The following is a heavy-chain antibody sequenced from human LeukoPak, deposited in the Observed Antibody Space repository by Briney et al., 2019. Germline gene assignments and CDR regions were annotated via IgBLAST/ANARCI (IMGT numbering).Heavy chain of an antibody. J-gene: IGHJ3*02. V-gene: IGHV1-18*01. Sequence: ASVKVSCKASGYTFTSYGISWVRQAPGQGLEWMGWISAYNGNTNYAQKLQGRVTMTTDTSTSTAYMELRSLRSDDTAVYYCAGAYYYDSSGPSRGGAFDIWGQGTMVTVSS. CDR3: AGAYYYDSSGPSRGGAFDI. D-gene: IGHD3-22*01. CDR1: GYTFTSYG. CDR2: ISAYNGNT.